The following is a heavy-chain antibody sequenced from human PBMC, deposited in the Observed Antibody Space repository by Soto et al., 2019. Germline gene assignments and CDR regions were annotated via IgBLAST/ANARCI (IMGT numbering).Heavy chain of an antibody. V-gene: IGHV4-34*01. CDR3: ARSIGYCSGGSCSFDY. CDR2: INHSGST. D-gene: IGHD2-15*01. CDR1: GGSFSGYY. J-gene: IGHJ4*02. Sequence: QVQLQQWGAGLLKPSETLSLTCAVYGGSFSGYYWSWIRQPPGKGLEWIGEINHSGSTNYNPSLKSRVTISVDTSKNQFSLKLSSVTAADTAVYYCARSIGYCSGGSCSFDYWGQGTLVTVSS.